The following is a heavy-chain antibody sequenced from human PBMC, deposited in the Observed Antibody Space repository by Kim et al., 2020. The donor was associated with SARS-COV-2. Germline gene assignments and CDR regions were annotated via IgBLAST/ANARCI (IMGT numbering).Heavy chain of an antibody. CDR1: GASISSIPYY. J-gene: IGHJ3*02. CDR2: LYYNGNS. Sequence: SETLSLTCSVSGASISSIPYYWSWVRQNPAKGLEWIGYLYYNGNSYYNPSLESRITISLDTSKNQFSLKLSSVTAADTAVYFCARVTPTDFGVYHDAFD. V-gene: IGHV4-31*03. D-gene: IGHD4-17*01. CDR3: ARVTPTDFGVYHDAFD.